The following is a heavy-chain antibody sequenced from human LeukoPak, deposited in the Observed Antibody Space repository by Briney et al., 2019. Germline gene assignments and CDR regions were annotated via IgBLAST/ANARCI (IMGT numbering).Heavy chain of an antibody. CDR2: ISYDGSNK. CDR1: RFTFSNYG. Sequence: PGRSLRLSCAASRFTFSNYGMHWVRQAPGKGLEWVAIISYDGSNKYYADSVKGRFTISRDNSKNTLYLQMNSLRAEDTAVYYCATRGAWGQGTMVTVSS. D-gene: IGHD3-10*01. J-gene: IGHJ3*01. CDR3: ATRGA. V-gene: IGHV3-30*03.